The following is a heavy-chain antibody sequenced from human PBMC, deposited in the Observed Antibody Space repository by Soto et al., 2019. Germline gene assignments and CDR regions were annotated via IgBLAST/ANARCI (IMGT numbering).Heavy chain of an antibody. D-gene: IGHD5-12*01. CDR3: ARGTIEMATMYFDY. Sequence: GESLKISCHGSGYSFLSYWIAWVRQMPGKGLEWMGVIYPGDSDTRYSPSFQGQVTISADRSISTAYLQWSSLKASDSAMYYCARGTIEMATMYFDYWGQGTLVTVYS. CDR1: GYSFLSYW. CDR2: IYPGDSDT. V-gene: IGHV5-51*01. J-gene: IGHJ4*02.